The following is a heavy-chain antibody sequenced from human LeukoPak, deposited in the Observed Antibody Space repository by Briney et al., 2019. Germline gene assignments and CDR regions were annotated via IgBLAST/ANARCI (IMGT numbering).Heavy chain of an antibody. J-gene: IGHJ4*02. Sequence: GGSLRLSCAASGFTFSSYGMHWVRQAPGKGLERVAVISYDGSNKYYADSVKGRFTISRDNSKNTLYLQMNSLRAEDTAVYYCAKDGTYYYGSGSYYIDYWGQGTLVTVSS. CDR3: AKDGTYYYGSGSYYIDY. CDR2: ISYDGSNK. D-gene: IGHD3-10*01. V-gene: IGHV3-30*18. CDR1: GFTFSSYG.